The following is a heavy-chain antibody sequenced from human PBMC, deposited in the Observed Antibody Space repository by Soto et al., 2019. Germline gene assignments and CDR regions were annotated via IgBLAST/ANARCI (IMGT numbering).Heavy chain of an antibody. V-gene: IGHV4-30-2*01. CDR3: ASGGGLPRYY. CDR1: GGSISSDGYS. Sequence: QLQLQESGSGLVKPSQTLSLTCAVSGGSISSDGYSWSWIRQPPGKGLEWIGYIYHSGSTYYKPCIHSRATKSVDTSKHHVSVKLSSVTAADTAVYYCASGGGLPRYYWGQGTLVPVSS. J-gene: IGHJ4*02. D-gene: IGHD3-10*01. CDR2: IYHSGST.